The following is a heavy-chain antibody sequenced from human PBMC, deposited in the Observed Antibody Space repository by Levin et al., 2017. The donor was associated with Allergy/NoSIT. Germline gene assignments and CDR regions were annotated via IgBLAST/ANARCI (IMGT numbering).Heavy chain of an antibody. J-gene: IGHJ4*02. Sequence: SETLSLTCTVSGDSISSGSYHWSWIRQPAGKGLEWIGRIYARGSTNYNPSLKSRVTISVDTSKNQFSLRMRSVTAADTAVYYCARGGDVGVDIYYFDYWGQGTLVTVSS. CDR1: GDSISSGSYH. CDR3: ARGGDVGVDIYYFDY. D-gene: IGHD3-9*01. V-gene: IGHV4-61*02. CDR2: IYARGST.